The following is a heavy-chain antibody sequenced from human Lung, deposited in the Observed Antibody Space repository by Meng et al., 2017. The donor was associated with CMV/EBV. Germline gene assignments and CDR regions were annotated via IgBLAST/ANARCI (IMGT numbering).Heavy chain of an antibody. CDR1: VYPVTGYG. CDR3: ARGFFHTATRRYFDY. CDR2: ISAYNGNT. V-gene: IGHV1-18*01. J-gene: IGHJ4*02. Sequence: SVYPVTGYGLRGGRQAPGQGLEWMGWISAYNGNTNYAQKLQGRVTMTTDTSTSTAYMELRSLRSDDTAVYYWARGFFHTATRRYFDYWGQGTLVTVSS. D-gene: IGHD6-25*01.